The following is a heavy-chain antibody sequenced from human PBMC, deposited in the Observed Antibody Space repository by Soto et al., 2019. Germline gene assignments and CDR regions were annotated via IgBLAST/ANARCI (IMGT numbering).Heavy chain of an antibody. D-gene: IGHD6-13*01. CDR2: IYYSGST. Sequence: LETLSLTCTVSDGSISSYYWSWIRQPPGKGLEWIGYIYYSGSTDYNPSLKSRVTISVDTSKNQFSLKLSSVTAADTAVYYCARDKAAAGVLYYYYGMDVWGQGTTVTVSS. J-gene: IGHJ6*02. CDR1: DGSISSYY. V-gene: IGHV4-59*01. CDR3: ARDKAAAGVLYYYYGMDV.